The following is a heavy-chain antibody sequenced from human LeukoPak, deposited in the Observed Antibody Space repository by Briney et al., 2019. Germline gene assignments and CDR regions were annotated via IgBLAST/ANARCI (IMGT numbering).Heavy chain of an antibody. CDR2: IYYSGST. CDR3: ARDHGSGSYDY. Sequence: PSETLSLTCTVSGGSISSYYWSWIRQPPGKGLEWIGYIYYSGSTNYNPSLKSRVTISVDTSKNQFSLKLGSVTAADTAVYYCARDHGSGSYDYWGQGTLVTVSS. V-gene: IGHV4-59*01. CDR1: GGSISSYY. D-gene: IGHD3-10*01. J-gene: IGHJ4*02.